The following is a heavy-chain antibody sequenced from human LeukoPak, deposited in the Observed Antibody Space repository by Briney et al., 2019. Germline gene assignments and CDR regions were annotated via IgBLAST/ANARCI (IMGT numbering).Heavy chain of an antibody. CDR2: MSGSGGMT. CDR3: AKGPFFYYDASGYNYFDS. V-gene: IGHV3-23*01. Sequence: GGSLRLSCAASGFTFSSYGMSWVRQAPGEGLEWVSSMSGSGGMTYSADSVKGRFTPSRDNSKDTLYLQMNNLRVEDTAIYYCAKGPFFYYDASGYNYFDSWGQGTLVTVSS. J-gene: IGHJ4*02. CDR1: GFTFSSYG. D-gene: IGHD3-22*01.